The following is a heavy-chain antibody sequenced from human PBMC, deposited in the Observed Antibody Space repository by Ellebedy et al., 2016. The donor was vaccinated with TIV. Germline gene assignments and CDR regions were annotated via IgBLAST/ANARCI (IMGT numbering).Heavy chain of an antibody. CDR3: ARTHYYDSSGFYHDAFDI. CDR2: IHSSGST. D-gene: IGHD3-22*01. J-gene: IGHJ3*02. Sequence: PSETLSLTCTVSGDSISVYFWSWIRQPPGKGLEWIGYIHSSGSTNYNPSLKSRVTFSVDTSKNQFSLKLNTVTAADTAVYYCARTHYYDSSGFYHDAFDIWGQGTTVTVS. V-gene: IGHV4-59*01. CDR1: GDSISVYF.